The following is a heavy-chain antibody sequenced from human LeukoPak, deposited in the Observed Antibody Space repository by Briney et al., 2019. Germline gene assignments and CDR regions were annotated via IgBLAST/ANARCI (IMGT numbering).Heavy chain of an antibody. D-gene: IGHD3-10*01. V-gene: IGHV1-2*02. J-gene: IGHJ3*02. CDR3: ARDWVSGDDAFDI. CDR2: INPNSGGT. CDR1: GYTFTGYY. Sequence: ASVKVSCKASGYTFTGYYMHWVRQAPGQGLEWMGWINPNSGGTNYAQKFQGRVTMTRDTSISTAYMELSRLRSDDTAVYYCARDWVSGDDAFDIWGQGTMVTVSS.